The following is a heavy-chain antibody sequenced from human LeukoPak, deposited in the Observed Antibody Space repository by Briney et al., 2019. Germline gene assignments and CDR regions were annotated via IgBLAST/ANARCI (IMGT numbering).Heavy chain of an antibody. Sequence: GGSLRLSCAASGFTFSSYSMNWVRQAPGKGLEWASSISSSSSYIYYADSVKGRFTISRDNAKNSLYLQMNSLRAEDTAVYYCARDPAYYDILTGYSPKGIDYWGQGTLVTVSS. CDR2: ISSSSSYI. V-gene: IGHV3-21*01. J-gene: IGHJ4*02. D-gene: IGHD3-9*01. CDR3: ARDPAYYDILTGYSPKGIDY. CDR1: GFTFSSYS.